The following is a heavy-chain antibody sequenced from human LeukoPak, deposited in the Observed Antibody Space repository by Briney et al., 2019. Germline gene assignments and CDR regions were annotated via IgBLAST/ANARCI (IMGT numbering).Heavy chain of an antibody. J-gene: IGHJ4*02. D-gene: IGHD2-2*01. V-gene: IGHV3-7*01. CDR3: ARDISDQYGDYFDY. CDR2: IKQDGSEK. Sequence: GGSLRLSCAASGFTFSSYWMSWVRQAPGKGLEWVANIKQDGSEKYYVDSVKGRFTISRDNAKNSLYLQTNSLRAEDTAVYYCARDISDQYGDYFDYWGQGTLVTVSS. CDR1: GFTFSSYW.